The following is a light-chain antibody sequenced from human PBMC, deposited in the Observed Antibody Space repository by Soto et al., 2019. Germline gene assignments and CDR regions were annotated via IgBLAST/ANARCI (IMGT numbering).Light chain of an antibody. CDR1: QSVSSS. CDR3: QHYGSSRT. J-gene: IGKJ1*01. V-gene: IGKV3-20*01. Sequence: DIVLPHPPGTLSLSPGERATLSCRASQSVSSSLAWYQQKPGQAPRLLIYGASSRATGIPDRFSGSGSGPDFTLTISRLEPEDFAVYFCQHYGSSRTFGQGTKVDIK. CDR2: GAS.